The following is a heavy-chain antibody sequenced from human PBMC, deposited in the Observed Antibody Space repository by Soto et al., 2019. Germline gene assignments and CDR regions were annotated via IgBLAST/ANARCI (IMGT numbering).Heavy chain of an antibody. CDR2: ISAYNGNT. CDR3: ATGKARMGYYYGRDV. V-gene: IGHV1-18*01. D-gene: IGHD2-8*01. Sequence: QVQLVQSGAEVKKPGASVKVSCKASGYTFTSYGISWVRQAPGQGLEWMGWISAYNGNTNYAQKLQGRATMTTDTSTSTSYMGLRSLRSDDTAVYYCATGKARMGYYYGRDVWGKGTTVTVSS. J-gene: IGHJ6*04. CDR1: GYTFTSYG.